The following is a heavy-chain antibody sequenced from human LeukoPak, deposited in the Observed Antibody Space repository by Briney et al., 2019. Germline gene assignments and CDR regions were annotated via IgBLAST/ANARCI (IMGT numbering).Heavy chain of an antibody. V-gene: IGHV4-59*01. CDR2: IYYSGST. D-gene: IGHD4-23*01. CDR3: ARAAVVNDYFDY. Sequence: PSETLSLTCAVSGGSISSYYWSWIRQPPGKGLEWIGYIYYSGSTNYNPSLKSRVTISVDTSKNQFSLKLSSVTAADTAVYYCARAAVVNDYFDYRGQGTLVTVYS. CDR1: GGSISSYY. J-gene: IGHJ4*02.